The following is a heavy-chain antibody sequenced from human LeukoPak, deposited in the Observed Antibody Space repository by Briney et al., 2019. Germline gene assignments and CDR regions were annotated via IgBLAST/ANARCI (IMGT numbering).Heavy chain of an antibody. D-gene: IGHD2-2*01. Sequence: ASVKVSCKASGYTFTSYAMNWVRQAPGQGLEWMGWINPNSGGTNYAQKFQGRVTMTRDTSISTAYMELSRLRSDDTAVYYCARGRSGYCSSTSCFDAANFDYWGQGTLVTVSS. V-gene: IGHV1-2*02. J-gene: IGHJ4*02. CDR2: INPNSGGT. CDR3: ARGRSGYCSSTSCFDAANFDY. CDR1: GYTFTSYA.